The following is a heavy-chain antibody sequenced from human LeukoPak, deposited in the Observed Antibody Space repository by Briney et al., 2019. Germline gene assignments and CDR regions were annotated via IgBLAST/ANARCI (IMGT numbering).Heavy chain of an antibody. Sequence: RASVKVSCKASGGTFSSYAISWVRQAPGQGLEWMGGIIPIFGTANYAQKFQGRVTMTRNTSISTAYMELSSLRSEDTAVYYCARGFFNMEWLVLFDYWGQGTLVTVSS. D-gene: IGHD6-19*01. CDR3: ARGFFNMEWLVLFDY. J-gene: IGHJ4*02. CDR1: GGTFSSYA. V-gene: IGHV1-69*05. CDR2: IIPIFGTA.